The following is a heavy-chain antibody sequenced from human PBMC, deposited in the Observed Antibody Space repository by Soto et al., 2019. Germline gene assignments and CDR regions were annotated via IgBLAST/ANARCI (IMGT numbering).Heavy chain of an antibody. CDR1: GGSFSGYY. Sequence: LSLTCAVYGGSFSGYYWSWIRQPPGKGLEWIGEINHSGSTNYNPSLKGRVTISVDTSKNQFSLKLSSVTAADTAVYYCARSFSSNYGMDVWGQGXTVTVYS. D-gene: IGHD6-6*01. CDR2: INHSGST. CDR3: ARSFSSNYGMDV. V-gene: IGHV4-34*01. J-gene: IGHJ6*02.